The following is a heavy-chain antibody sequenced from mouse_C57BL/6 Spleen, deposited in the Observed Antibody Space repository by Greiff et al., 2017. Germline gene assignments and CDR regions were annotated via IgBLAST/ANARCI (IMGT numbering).Heavy chain of an antibody. J-gene: IGHJ3*01. CDR1: GFNIKDYY. Sequence: EVQLQQSGAELVRPGASVKLSCTASGFNIKDYYMHWVKQRPEQSLEWIGRIDPEDGDTEYTPKFQGKATMTADPSSNTAYLQLSSLTSEDTAVYYCTPIYDGCSAWFAYWGQGTLVTVSA. V-gene: IGHV14-1*01. D-gene: IGHD2-3*01. CDR3: TPIYDGCSAWFAY. CDR2: IDPEDGDT.